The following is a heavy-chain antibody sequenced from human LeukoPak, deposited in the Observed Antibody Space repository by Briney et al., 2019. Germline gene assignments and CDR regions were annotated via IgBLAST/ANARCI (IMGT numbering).Heavy chain of an antibody. V-gene: IGHV3-30*03. Sequence: GGSLRLSCAASGLTFSTYWGNWVRQAPGKGLEWVAVISYDGSNKYYADSVKGRFTISRDNSKNTLYLQMNSLRAEDTAVYYCARQYCSSTSCYGDDAFDIWGQGTMVTVSS. CDR1: GLTFSTYW. J-gene: IGHJ3*02. CDR3: ARQYCSSTSCYGDDAFDI. D-gene: IGHD2-2*01. CDR2: ISYDGSNK.